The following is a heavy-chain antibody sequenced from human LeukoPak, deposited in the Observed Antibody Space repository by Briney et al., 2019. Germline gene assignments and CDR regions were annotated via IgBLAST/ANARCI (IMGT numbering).Heavy chain of an antibody. D-gene: IGHD3-10*01. V-gene: IGHV4-61*02. Sequence: SETLSLTCTASGGSISSGSYYWSWIRQPAGTGLEWIGRIYTSGSTNYNPSLKSRVTISVDTSKNQFSLKLSSVTAADTAVYYCARERITLDYWGQGTLVTVSS. CDR3: ARERITLDY. CDR2: IYTSGST. J-gene: IGHJ4*02. CDR1: GGSISSGSYY.